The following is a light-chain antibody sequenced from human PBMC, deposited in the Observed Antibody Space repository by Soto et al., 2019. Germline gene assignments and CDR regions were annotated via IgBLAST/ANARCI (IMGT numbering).Light chain of an antibody. V-gene: IGKV1-39*01. Sequence: DIQMTQSPSSLSASVGDRVTITCRASQSINTFLNWYQQKPGKAPKLLISAASNLRSGVPSRFSGSGSGTDFTLTISGLQPEDIATYYCQETYIVPQTFGQGTKVE. J-gene: IGKJ1*01. CDR2: AAS. CDR1: QSINTF. CDR3: QETYIVPQT.